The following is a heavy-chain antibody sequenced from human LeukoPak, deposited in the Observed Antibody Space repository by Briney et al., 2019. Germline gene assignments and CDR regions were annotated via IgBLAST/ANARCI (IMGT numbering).Heavy chain of an antibody. CDR1: GDSISSGSFY. CDR3: ARLYDSTGYYSREWRWFDP. V-gene: IGHV4-61*02. D-gene: IGHD3-22*01. Sequence: PSQTLSLTCTVSGDSISSGSFYWSWIRQAAGKGLEWIGRVSSSGRTTYNPSLKSRLTISITTSKNQFSLKLTSVTAADTAVYYCARLYDSTGYYSREWRWFDPWGQGTLVTVSS. J-gene: IGHJ5*02. CDR2: VSSSGRT.